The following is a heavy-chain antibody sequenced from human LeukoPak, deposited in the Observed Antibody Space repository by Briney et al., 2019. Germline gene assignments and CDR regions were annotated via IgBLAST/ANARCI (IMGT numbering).Heavy chain of an antibody. Sequence: GGSLRLSCAASGFTFSYSSMTWVRQAPGKGLEWVANIKQDGSEKYYVDSVKGRFTISRDNAKNSLYLQMNSLRAEDTAVYYCAKEVGGSGSFWGQGTLVTVSS. D-gene: IGHD3-10*01. CDR1: GFTFSYSS. CDR3: AKEVGGSGSF. J-gene: IGHJ4*02. V-gene: IGHV3-7*01. CDR2: IKQDGSEK.